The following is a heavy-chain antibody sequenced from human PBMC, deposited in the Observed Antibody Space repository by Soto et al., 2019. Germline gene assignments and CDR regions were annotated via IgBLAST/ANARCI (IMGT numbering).Heavy chain of an antibody. D-gene: IGHD1-26*01. CDR1: GFTFSSNA. Sequence: GGSLRLSCAASGFTFSSNAMSWDRQAPGKGLEWVSAISGSGCSTYYADSGKGRFSISRDNSKNTLYLQINSLRAEDTAVYCCAKDLWELLSEGVWGQGTTVTVSS. J-gene: IGHJ6*02. CDR2: ISGSGCST. CDR3: AKDLWELLSEGV. V-gene: IGHV3-23*01.